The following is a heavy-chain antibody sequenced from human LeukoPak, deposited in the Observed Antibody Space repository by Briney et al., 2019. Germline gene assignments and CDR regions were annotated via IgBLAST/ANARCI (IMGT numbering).Heavy chain of an antibody. V-gene: IGHV4-30-4*01. CDR1: GDSISSGNYY. CDR2: IYYSGST. Sequence: TLSLTCTVSGDSISSGNYYWSWIRQPPGKGLEWIGYIYYSGSTYYNPSLKSRVTISVDTSKKQFSLRLSSVTAADTAVYHCARAEPDGWFDPWGQGTLVTVSS. D-gene: IGHD1-14*01. J-gene: IGHJ5*02. CDR3: ARAEPDGWFDP.